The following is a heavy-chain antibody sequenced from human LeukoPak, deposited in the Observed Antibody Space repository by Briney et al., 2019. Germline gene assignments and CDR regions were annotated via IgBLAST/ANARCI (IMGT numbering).Heavy chain of an antibody. Sequence: GGSLRLSCAASGFTFSSYAMSWVRQAPGKGLEWVSAISGSGGSTYYADSVKGRFTISRDNSKNTLYLQMNSLRAEDTAVYYCAKRRAAAGYYYYYMDVWGKGTTVTVSS. CDR1: GFTFSSYA. CDR3: AKRRAAAGYYYYYMDV. CDR2: ISGSGGST. V-gene: IGHV3-23*01. D-gene: IGHD6-13*01. J-gene: IGHJ6*03.